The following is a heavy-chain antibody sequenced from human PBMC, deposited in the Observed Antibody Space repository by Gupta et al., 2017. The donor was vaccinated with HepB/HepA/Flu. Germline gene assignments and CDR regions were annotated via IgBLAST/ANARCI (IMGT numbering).Heavy chain of an antibody. CDR1: GFTFSDYH. CDR2: ISNGGLTI. Sequence: QVQLVESGGNLVKPGGSLRLSCAASGFTFSDYHMAWIRQAPGKGLEWISYISNGGLTIYYADSVKVRFTISRDNAQQSLYLQMNGLRAEDTAVYYCARPFSLGLFDSAFDSWGQGSLVTVSS. V-gene: IGHV3-11*01. CDR3: ARPFSLGLFDSAFDS. D-gene: IGHD3-22*01. J-gene: IGHJ5*01.